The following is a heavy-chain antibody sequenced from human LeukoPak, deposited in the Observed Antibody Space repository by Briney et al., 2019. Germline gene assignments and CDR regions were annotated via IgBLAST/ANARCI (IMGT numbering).Heavy chain of an antibody. CDR3: ARGKVGYNWFDP. J-gene: IGHJ5*02. V-gene: IGHV3-30-3*01. CDR2: ISYDGSNK. D-gene: IGHD2-2*01. Sequence: GGSLRLSCAASGFTFSSYAMHWVRQAPGKGLEWVAVISYDGSNKYYADSVKGRFTISRDNSKNTLCLQMNSLRAEGTAVYYCARGKVGYNWFDPWGQGTLVTVSS. CDR1: GFTFSSYA.